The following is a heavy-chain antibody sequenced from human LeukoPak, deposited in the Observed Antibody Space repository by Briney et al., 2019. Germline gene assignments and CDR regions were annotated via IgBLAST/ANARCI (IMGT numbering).Heavy chain of an antibody. Sequence: SETLSLTCTVSGGSISSGSYYWSWIRQPAGKGLEWIGRIYTSGSTNYNPSLKSRVTISVDTSKNQFSLKLSSVTAADTAVYYCARADDYGDYRDDAFDIWGQGTMVTVSS. CDR3: ARADDYGDYRDDAFDI. D-gene: IGHD4-17*01. J-gene: IGHJ3*02. CDR1: GGSISSGSYY. CDR2: IYTSGST. V-gene: IGHV4-61*02.